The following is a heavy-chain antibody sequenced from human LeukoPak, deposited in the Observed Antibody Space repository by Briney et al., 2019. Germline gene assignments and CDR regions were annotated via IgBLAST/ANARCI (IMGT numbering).Heavy chain of an antibody. Sequence: GGSLRLSCAASGFTFSSYGMHWVRQAPGKGLEWVAFIRHDGSNKYYADSVKGRFTISRDNSKNTLYLQMNSLRAEDTAVYYCAKVIEYCSSTSCRPRNLFHPWWFDPWGQGTLVTVSS. D-gene: IGHD2-2*01. J-gene: IGHJ5*02. CDR2: IRHDGSNK. CDR3: AKVIEYCSSTSCRPRNLFHPWWFDP. CDR1: GFTFSSYG. V-gene: IGHV3-30*02.